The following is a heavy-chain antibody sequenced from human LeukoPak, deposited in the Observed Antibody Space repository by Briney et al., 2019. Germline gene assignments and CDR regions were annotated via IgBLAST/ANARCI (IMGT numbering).Heavy chain of an antibody. D-gene: IGHD2-15*01. J-gene: IGHJ4*02. CDR1: GFTFSSYA. CDR2: ISGSGGIA. V-gene: IGHV3-23*01. CDR3: AKAGYCNGGSCYGFGY. Sequence: PGGSLRLSCAASGFTFSSYAMSWVRQAPGKGLGWVSVISGSGGIAYYADSVKGRFTISRDNSRNTLYLQMNSLRAEDTAVYYCAKAGYCNGGSCYGFGYWGQGTLLTVSS.